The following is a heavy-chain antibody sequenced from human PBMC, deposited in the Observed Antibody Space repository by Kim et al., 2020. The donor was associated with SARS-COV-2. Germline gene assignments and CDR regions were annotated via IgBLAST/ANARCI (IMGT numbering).Heavy chain of an antibody. CDR3: ARSSNLITIFGVVIIPREDYIDV. V-gene: IGHV1-3*01. Sequence: ASVKVSCKASGYTFTSYAMHWVRQAPGQRLEWMGWINAGNGNTKYSQKFQGRVTITRDTSASTAYMELSSLRSEDTAVYYCARSSNLITIFGVVIIPREDYIDVWGQGTLVTVSS. CDR1: GYTFTSYA. D-gene: IGHD3-3*01. CDR2: INAGNGNT. J-gene: IGHJ4*02.